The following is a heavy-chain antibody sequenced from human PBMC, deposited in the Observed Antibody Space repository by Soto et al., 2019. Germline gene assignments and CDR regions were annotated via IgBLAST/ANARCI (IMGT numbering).Heavy chain of an antibody. CDR3: ARDRNYYGSGSYYVPRSNYYYYMDV. D-gene: IGHD3-10*01. J-gene: IGHJ6*03. Sequence: PSETLSLTCTVSGGSISSYYWSWIRQPPGKGLEWIGYIYYSGSTNYNPSLKSRVTISVDTSKNQFSLKLSSVTAADTAVYYCARDRNYYGSGSYYVPRSNYYYYMDVWGKGTTVTVSS. V-gene: IGHV4-59*01. CDR2: IYYSGST. CDR1: GGSISSYY.